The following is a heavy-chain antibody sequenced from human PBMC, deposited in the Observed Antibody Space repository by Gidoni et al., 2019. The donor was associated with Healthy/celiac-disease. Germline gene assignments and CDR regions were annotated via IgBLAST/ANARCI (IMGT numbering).Heavy chain of an antibody. CDR1: VFTFSSYS. J-gene: IGHJ4*02. Sequence: EVQLVESGRGLVQPGGSLRLSCAASVFTFSSYSMNWVRQAPGKGLEWVSYISSSSSTIYYADSVKGRFTISRDNAKNALYLQMNSLRDEDTAVYYCARDDRGIAVAALWGQGTLVTVSS. D-gene: IGHD6-19*01. CDR3: ARDDRGIAVAAL. V-gene: IGHV3-48*02. CDR2: ISSSSSTI.